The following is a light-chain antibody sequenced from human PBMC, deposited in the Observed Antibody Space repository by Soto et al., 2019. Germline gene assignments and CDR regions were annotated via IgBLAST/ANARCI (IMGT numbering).Light chain of an antibody. CDR2: GAS. CDR3: QQYNNWLIT. Sequence: EIVMTQSPATLSVSPGERATLSCRASQSVSSNLAWYQQKPGPAPRLLIYGASTRATGIPARFSGSGSGTEFTLTISSLQSEDFAVYYCQQYNNWLITFGQGTRLEIK. CDR1: QSVSSN. V-gene: IGKV3-15*01. J-gene: IGKJ5*01.